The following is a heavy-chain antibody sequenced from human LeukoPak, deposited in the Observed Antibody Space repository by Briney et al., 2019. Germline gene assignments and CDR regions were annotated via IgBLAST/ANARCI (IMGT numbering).Heavy chain of an antibody. CDR3: ARGDPRAYYYYMDV. V-gene: IGHV1-18*01. CDR2: ISAYNGNT. CDR1: GYTFTSYG. J-gene: IGHJ6*03. Sequence: ASVKVSCKASGYTFTSYGISWVRQAPGQGLEWMGWISAYNGNTNYAQKLQGRVTMTTDTSTSTAYMELSSLRSEDTAVYYCARGDPRAYYYYMDVWGKGTTVTVSS.